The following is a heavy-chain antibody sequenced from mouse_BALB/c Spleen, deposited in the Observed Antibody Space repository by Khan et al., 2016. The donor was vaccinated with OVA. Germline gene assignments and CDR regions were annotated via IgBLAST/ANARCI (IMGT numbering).Heavy chain of an antibody. V-gene: IGHV1-9*01. Sequence: QVQLQQSGAELMKPGASVKISCKATGYTFSSYWIEWVKQRPGHGLEWIGEILPGSGSTNYNEKFKGKATFTADTSSNTAYTQLSSLTSEDSAVYYCARGAYYRYEGVDYWGQGTSVTVSS. J-gene: IGHJ4*01. CDR2: ILPGSGST. D-gene: IGHD2-14*01. CDR1: GYTFSSYW. CDR3: ARGAYYRYEGVDY.